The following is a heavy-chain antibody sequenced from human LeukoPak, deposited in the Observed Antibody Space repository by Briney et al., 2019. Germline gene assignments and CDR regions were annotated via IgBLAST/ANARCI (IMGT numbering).Heavy chain of an antibody. D-gene: IGHD3-22*01. Sequence: PGGSLRLSCAATGFTFSNFAMHWVRQAPGKGLEWVAVVSYDGSYKYYADSVKGRFTISRDNSKNTLYLQMNSLRAEDTAVYYCAKDRQYYDSSGYYYTYYFDYWGQGTLVTVSS. CDR2: VSYDGSYK. V-gene: IGHV3-30*04. CDR1: GFTFSNFA. CDR3: AKDRQYYDSSGYYYTYYFDY. J-gene: IGHJ4*02.